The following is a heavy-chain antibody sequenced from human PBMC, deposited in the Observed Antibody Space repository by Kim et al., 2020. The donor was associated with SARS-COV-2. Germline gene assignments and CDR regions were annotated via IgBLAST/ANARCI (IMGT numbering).Heavy chain of an antibody. CDR2: ISSSSSYI. D-gene: IGHD3-22*01. CDR3: ASVKEYYYDSSGYYYEGVRAFDT. Sequence: GGSLRLSCAASGFTFSSYSMNWVRQAPGKGLEWVSSISSSSSYIYYADSVKGRFTISRDNAKNSLYLQMNSLRAEDTAVYYCASVKEYYYDSSGYYYEGVRAFDTWGQGTMVTVSS. J-gene: IGHJ3*02. V-gene: IGHV3-21*01. CDR1: GFTFSSYS.